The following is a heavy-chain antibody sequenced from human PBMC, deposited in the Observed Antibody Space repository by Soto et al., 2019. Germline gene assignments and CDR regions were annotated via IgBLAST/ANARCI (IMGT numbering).Heavy chain of an antibody. J-gene: IGHJ3*02. CDR3: ATTTPPPYSSGWYDPAFDI. V-gene: IGHV3-48*01. Sequence: GGSLRLSCAASGFRFSDYSMNWVRQAPGRGLEWVSYISSSSFTIHYADSVEGRFAISRDNAKNSLYLQMNSLRAEDTAVYYCATTTPPPYSSGWYDPAFDIWGQGTMVTVSS. CDR1: GFRFSDYS. D-gene: IGHD6-19*01. CDR2: ISSSSFTI.